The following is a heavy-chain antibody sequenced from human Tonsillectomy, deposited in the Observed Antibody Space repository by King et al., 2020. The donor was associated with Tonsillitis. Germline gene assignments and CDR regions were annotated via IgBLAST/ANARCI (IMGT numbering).Heavy chain of an antibody. J-gene: IGHJ4*02. Sequence: VQLVESGGALVQSGGSLRLSCAASGFTFSSYSMNWVRQAPGKGLEWFSYIGTSSSNIDYADSVKGRFTISRDDAKNSLYLQMYSLRDEDTAVYYCARDQNWAFDYWGQGTLVTVSS. D-gene: IGHD7-27*01. CDR3: ARDQNWAFDY. CDR1: GFTFSSYS. CDR2: IGTSSSNI. V-gene: IGHV3-48*02.